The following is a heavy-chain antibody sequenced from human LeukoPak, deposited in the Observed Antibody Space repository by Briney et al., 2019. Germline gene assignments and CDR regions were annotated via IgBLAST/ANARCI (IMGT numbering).Heavy chain of an antibody. Sequence: GASVKVSCKASGYTFTGYYMHWVRQAPGQGLEWMGIINPSDGSTSYAQKFQGRVTMTRDMSTSTVYMELSSLRSEDTAVYYCARKDYYYYYMDVWGKGTTVTVSS. J-gene: IGHJ6*03. CDR2: INPSDGST. CDR3: ARKDYYYYYMDV. V-gene: IGHV1-46*01. CDR1: GYTFTGYY.